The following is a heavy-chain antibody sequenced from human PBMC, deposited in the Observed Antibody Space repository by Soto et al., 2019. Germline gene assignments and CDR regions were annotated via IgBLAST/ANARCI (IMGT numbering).Heavy chain of an antibody. CDR1: GYTFTGYY. V-gene: IGHV1-2*04. J-gene: IGHJ1*01. Sequence: GASVKVSCKASGYTFTGYYMHWVRQAPGQGLEWMGWINPNSGGTNYAQKFQGWVTMTRDTSISTAYMELSRLRSDDTAVYYCARDIYSGSYSFQHWGQGTLVTVSS. CDR2: INPNSGGT. D-gene: IGHD1-26*01. CDR3: ARDIYSGSYSFQH.